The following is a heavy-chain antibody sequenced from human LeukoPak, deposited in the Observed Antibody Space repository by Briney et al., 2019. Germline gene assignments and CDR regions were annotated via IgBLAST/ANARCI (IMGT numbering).Heavy chain of an antibody. Sequence: SETLSLTCTVSGGSISSGSYYWSWIRQPAGKGLEWIGRIYTSGSTNYNPSLKSRVTMSVDTSKNQFSLKLSSVTAADTAVYYCARNEVLSGADAFDIWGQGTMVTVSS. CDR3: ARNEVLSGADAFDI. CDR1: GGSISSGSYY. V-gene: IGHV4-61*02. D-gene: IGHD1-26*01. CDR2: IYTSGST. J-gene: IGHJ3*02.